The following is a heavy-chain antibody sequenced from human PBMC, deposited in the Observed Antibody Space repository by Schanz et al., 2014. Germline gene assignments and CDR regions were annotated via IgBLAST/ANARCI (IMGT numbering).Heavy chain of an antibody. CDR3: VTEKRMESGTWAKAFDI. V-gene: IGHV1-18*04. D-gene: IGHD3-3*01. CDR1: GYTFTTYY. CDR2: ISVYHGHT. J-gene: IGHJ3*02. Sequence: QVQLVQSGAEVMKPGSSVKVSCKASGYTFTTYYIHWVRQAPGQGLEWMGWISVYHGHTNYAEKVHGRVTMTRDTSTSTVYMELSSLRSEDTAVYYCVTEKRMESGTWAKAFDIWGQGTWVTVSS.